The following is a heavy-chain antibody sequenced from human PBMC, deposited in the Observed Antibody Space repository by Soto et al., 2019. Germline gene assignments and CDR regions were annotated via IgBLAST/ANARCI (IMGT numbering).Heavy chain of an antibody. CDR2: IRSKANSYAT. V-gene: IGHV3-73*01. D-gene: IGHD3-9*01. CDR3: TRPGRGYDILTGYKD. Sequence: GESLKISCAASGFTFSGSAMHWVRQASGKGLEWVGRIRSKANSYATAYAASVKGRFTISRDDSKNTAYLQMNSLKTEDTAVYYCTRPGRGYDILTGYKDWGQGTLVTVSS. CDR1: GFTFSGSA. J-gene: IGHJ4*02.